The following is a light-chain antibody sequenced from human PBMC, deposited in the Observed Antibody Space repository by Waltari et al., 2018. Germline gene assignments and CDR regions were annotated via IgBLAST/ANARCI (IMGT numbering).Light chain of an antibody. J-gene: IGLJ1*01. CDR2: YVD. CDR1: XXHVXXXIN. Sequence: QSALTXXXSVAXSPGXSXXXPXXGXXXHVXXXINVHXSHPHPGRAPIVVIYYVDKRPSGVPDRFSGSQSGKTSSLTISGLQAEDEGDYYCCSYAGRYTFVFGSGTRVAVL. V-gene: IGLV2-11*01. CDR3: CSYAGRYTFV.